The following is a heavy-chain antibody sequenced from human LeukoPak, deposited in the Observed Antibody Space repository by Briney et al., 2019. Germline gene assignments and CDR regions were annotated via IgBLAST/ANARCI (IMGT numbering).Heavy chain of an antibody. CDR2: INPSGGST. D-gene: IGHD6-19*01. CDR1: GYTFTSYY. CDR3: ARRYSSGWWGM. V-gene: IGHV1-46*01. J-gene: IGHJ4*02. Sequence: ASVKVSCKASGYTFTSYYMHWVRQAPGQGLEWMGIINPSGGSTSHAQKFQGRVTMTRDMSTSAVYMELSSLRSEDTAVYYCARRYSSGWWGMWGQGTLVTVSS.